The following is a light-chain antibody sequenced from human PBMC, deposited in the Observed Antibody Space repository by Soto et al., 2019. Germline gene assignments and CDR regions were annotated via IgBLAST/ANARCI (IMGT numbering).Light chain of an antibody. CDR3: QQYDSSPRT. CDR2: GAS. CDR1: QSVSSNS. J-gene: IGKJ1*01. V-gene: IGKV3-20*01. Sequence: EIVLTQSPGTLSLSPGERATLSCRASQSVSSNSLAWYQQKPGQAPRLLIYGASSRATGIPDRFSGSGSGTGFTLTISGLEPEDFAVYHCQQYDSSPRTFGQGTKVEIK.